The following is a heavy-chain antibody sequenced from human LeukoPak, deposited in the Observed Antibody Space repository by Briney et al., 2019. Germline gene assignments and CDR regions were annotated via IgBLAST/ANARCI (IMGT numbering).Heavy chain of an antibody. D-gene: IGHD3-22*01. CDR3: ARGPHHYYDSSGYPLYYYYYMDV. Sequence: PGGSLRLSCAASGFTFSSYSMNWVRQAPGKGLEWVSSISSSSSYIYYADSVKGRFTISRDNAKNSLYLQMNSLRAEDTAVYYCARGPHHYYDSSGYPLYYYYYMDVWGKGTMVTVSS. J-gene: IGHJ6*03. CDR1: GFTFSSYS. V-gene: IGHV3-21*01. CDR2: ISSSSSYI.